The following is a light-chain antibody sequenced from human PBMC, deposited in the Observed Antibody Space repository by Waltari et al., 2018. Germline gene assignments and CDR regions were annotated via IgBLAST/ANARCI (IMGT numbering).Light chain of an antibody. CDR3: STWDDSLSAWV. J-gene: IGLJ3*02. CDR2: RDN. CDR1: SSNIGSTY. V-gene: IGLV1-47*01. Sequence: SVLIQPPSASGTPGQRVTISCSGSSSNIGSTYPCWYQQLPGAAPKLLLFRDNQRPSGVPDRFSASKFGTSASLAISGLRSEDEADYVCSTWDDSLSAWVFGGGTKLTVL.